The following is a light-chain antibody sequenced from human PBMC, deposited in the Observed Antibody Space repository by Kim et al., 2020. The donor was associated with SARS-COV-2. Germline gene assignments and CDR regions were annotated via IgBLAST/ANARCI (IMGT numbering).Light chain of an antibody. J-gene: IGLJ3*02. CDR3: QSRDSGGRVM. V-gene: IGLV3-19*01. CDR2: GRN. Sequence: SYELTQDPVVSVALGQTVRITCQGDSLRSYYATWYQQKPRQAPVLVIYGRNNRPSGIPDRFSGSASGNTASLTISGTQAEDEADFYCQSRDSGGRVMFGG. CDR1: SLRSYY.